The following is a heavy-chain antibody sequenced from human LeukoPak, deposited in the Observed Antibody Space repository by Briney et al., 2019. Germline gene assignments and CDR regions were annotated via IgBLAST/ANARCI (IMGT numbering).Heavy chain of an antibody. CDR2: MNPNSGNT. D-gene: IGHD3-22*01. CDR3: AIPSRFYDSSGYDY. V-gene: IGHV1-8*03. J-gene: IGHJ4*02. CDR1: GYTFTSYD. Sequence: ASVKVSCKASGYTFTSYDINWVRQATGQGLEWMGWMNPNSGNTGYAQKFQGSVTITRNTSISTAYMELSSLRSEDTAVYYCAIPSRFYDSSGYDYWGQGTLVTVSS.